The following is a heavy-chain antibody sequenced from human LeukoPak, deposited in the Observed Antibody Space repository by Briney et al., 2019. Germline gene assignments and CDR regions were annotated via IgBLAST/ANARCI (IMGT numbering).Heavy chain of an antibody. CDR1: GFTFSSYG. J-gene: IGHJ4*02. CDR2: IKQDGSEK. Sequence: PGGSLRLSCAASGFTFSSYGMSWVRQAPGKGLEWVANIKQDGSEKYYVDSVKGRFTISRDNAKNSLYLQMNSLRAEDTAVYYCARDSIYDYVWGSYRSYPIDYWGQGTLVTVSS. D-gene: IGHD3-16*02. CDR3: ARDSIYDYVWGSYRSYPIDY. V-gene: IGHV3-7*01.